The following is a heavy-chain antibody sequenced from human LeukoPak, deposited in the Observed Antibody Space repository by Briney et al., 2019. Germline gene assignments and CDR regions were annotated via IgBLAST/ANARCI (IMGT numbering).Heavy chain of an antibody. CDR2: IIPIFGTA. CDR1: GGTFSSYA. D-gene: IGHD2-15*01. Sequence: ASVKVSCKASGGTFSSYAISWVRQAPGQGLEWMGGIIPIFGTANYAQKFQGRVTITADESTSTAYMELSSLRSEATAVYSCARPGYCSGGSCWGVEYYYGMDVWGQGPTVTVSS. CDR3: ARPGYCSGGSCWGVEYYYGMDV. V-gene: IGHV1-69*13. J-gene: IGHJ6*02.